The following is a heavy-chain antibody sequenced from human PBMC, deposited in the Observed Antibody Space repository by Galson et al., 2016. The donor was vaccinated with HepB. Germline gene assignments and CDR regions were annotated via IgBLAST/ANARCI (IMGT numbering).Heavy chain of an antibody. CDR2: INHGGST. J-gene: IGHJ5*01. CDR1: DGSFRSYY. V-gene: IGHV4-34*01. CDR3: ARGNRPPRSNYYGYNWFDP. D-gene: IGHD4-11*01. Sequence: SETLSLTCAVYDGSFRSYYWSWIRQTPEKGLEWVGEINHGGSTNYNPSLKSRVIISIDTSKNQFSLKLSSVTAADTAVYYCARGNRPPRSNYYGYNWFDPWGQGTTVIVSS.